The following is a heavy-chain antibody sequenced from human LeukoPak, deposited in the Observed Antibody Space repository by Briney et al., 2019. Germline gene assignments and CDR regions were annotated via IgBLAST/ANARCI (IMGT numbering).Heavy chain of an antibody. CDR2: IYYSGST. Sequence: SETLSLTCTVSGGSISSYYWSWIRQPPGKGLEWIGYIYYSGSTNYNPSLKSRVTMSVDTSKNQFSLKLSSVTAADTAVYYCARIMNDFWTPRGAFDIWGQGTMVTVSS. D-gene: IGHD3-3*01. V-gene: IGHV4-59*01. J-gene: IGHJ3*02. CDR1: GGSISSYY. CDR3: ARIMNDFWTPRGAFDI.